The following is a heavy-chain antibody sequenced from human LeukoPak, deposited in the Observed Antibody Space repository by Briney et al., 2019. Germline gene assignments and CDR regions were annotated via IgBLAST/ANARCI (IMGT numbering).Heavy chain of an antibody. Sequence: SETLSLTCTVSGGSISSSSYYWGWIRQPPGKGLEWIGSIYYSGSTYYNPSLKSRVTISVDTSKNQFSLKLSSVTAADTAVYYCAREYELGSPWFRTPYYFDYWGQGTLVTVSS. CDR2: IYYSGST. D-gene: IGHD7-27*01. J-gene: IGHJ4*02. CDR3: AREYELGSPWFRTPYYFDY. CDR1: GGSISSSSYY. V-gene: IGHV4-39*07.